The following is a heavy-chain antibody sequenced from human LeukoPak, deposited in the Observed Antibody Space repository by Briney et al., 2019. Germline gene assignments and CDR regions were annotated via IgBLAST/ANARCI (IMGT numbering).Heavy chain of an antibody. CDR3: ARDISPTVMRSYGMDV. V-gene: IGHV1-46*01. CDR1: GYTFTSYY. D-gene: IGHD4-11*01. J-gene: IGHJ6*02. CDR2: INPSGGST. Sequence: ASVKVSCKASGYTFTSYYMHWVRQAPGQGLEWMGIINPSGGSTSYAQKFQGRVTMTRDTSTSTVYVELSSLRSEDTAVYYCARDISPTVMRSYGMDVWGQGTTVTVSS.